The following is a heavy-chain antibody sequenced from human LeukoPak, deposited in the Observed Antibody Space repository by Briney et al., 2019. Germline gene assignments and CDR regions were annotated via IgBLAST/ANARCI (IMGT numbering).Heavy chain of an antibody. CDR1: GFTFSSYS. CDR2: ISSSSSYI. Sequence: PGGSLRLSCAASGFTFSSYSMNWVRQAPGKGLEWVSSISSSSSYIYYADSVKGRFTISRDNAKNSLYLQMNSLRAEDTAVYYCARVRGYSYAPFDYWGQGTLVTVSS. CDR3: ARVRGYSYAPFDY. J-gene: IGHJ4*02. D-gene: IGHD5-18*01. V-gene: IGHV3-21*01.